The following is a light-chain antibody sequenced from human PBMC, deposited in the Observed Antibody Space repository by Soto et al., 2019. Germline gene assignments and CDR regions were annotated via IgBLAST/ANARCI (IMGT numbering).Light chain of an antibody. J-gene: IGKJ1*01. CDR1: QGISTY. CDR3: QQSYSTLRWT. V-gene: IGKV1-39*01. Sequence: DIQMTQSPSSLSASVGDRVTITCRASQGISTYLNWYQQKPGKAPKLLIYAASSLQTGVPSRFSGSGSGTDFTLTITSLQPEDFATYSCQQSYSTLRWTFGQGTKVEIK. CDR2: AAS.